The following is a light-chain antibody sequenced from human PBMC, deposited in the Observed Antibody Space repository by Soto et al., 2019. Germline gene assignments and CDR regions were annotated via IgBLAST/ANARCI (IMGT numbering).Light chain of an antibody. J-gene: IGKJ1*01. CDR2: GAS. Sequence: EIVMTQSPATLSVSPGEIATLSCRASQSVSSNLAWYQQKPGQAPRLLIYGASSRATGIPDRFSGSGSGTDFTLTISRLEPEDFAVYYCQQYGSLSWTFGQGTKVDIK. CDR1: QSVSSN. CDR3: QQYGSLSWT. V-gene: IGKV3-20*01.